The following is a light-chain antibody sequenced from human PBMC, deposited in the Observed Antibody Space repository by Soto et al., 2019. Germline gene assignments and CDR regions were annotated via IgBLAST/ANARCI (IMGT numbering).Light chain of an antibody. Sequence: EIVLTQSPATLSLTPGEWVTLSSRASQSVSSYLAWYQQKPGQAPRLLIYDASNRATGIPARFSGSGSGTDFTLTMSGLEPEVLDVYYGQCFVNSLTWEFGQGPKVDIK. CDR1: QSVSSY. J-gene: IGKJ1*01. CDR3: QCFVNSLTWE. V-gene: IGKV3-11*01. CDR2: DAS.